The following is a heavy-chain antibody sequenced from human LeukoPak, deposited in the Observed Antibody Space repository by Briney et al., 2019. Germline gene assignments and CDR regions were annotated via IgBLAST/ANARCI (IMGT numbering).Heavy chain of an antibody. D-gene: IGHD5-12*01. J-gene: IGHJ4*02. CDR3: AAELRGYSGYDY. V-gene: IGHV1-58*01. Sequence: SVKVSCKASGFTFTSSAVQWVRQARGQRLEWIGWIVVGSGNTNYAQKFQERDTITRDMSTSTAYVELSSLRSEDTAVYYCAAELRGYSGYDYWGQGTLVTVSS. CDR2: IVVGSGNT. CDR1: GFTFTSSA.